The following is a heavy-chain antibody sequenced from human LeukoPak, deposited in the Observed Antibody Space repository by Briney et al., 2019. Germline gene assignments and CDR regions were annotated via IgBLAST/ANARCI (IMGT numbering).Heavy chain of an antibody. V-gene: IGHV3-30*02. D-gene: IGHD3-3*01. Sequence: PGGSLRLSCAASGFTFSSYGMHWVRQAPGKGLEWVAFIRYDGSNKYYADSVKGRFTISRDNSKNTLYLQMNSLRAEDTAVYYCAKDSSRYYDFWSGYFYYYYYMDVWGKGTTVTVSS. CDR1: GFTFSSYG. CDR2: IRYDGSNK. CDR3: AKDSSRYYDFWSGYFYYYYYMDV. J-gene: IGHJ6*03.